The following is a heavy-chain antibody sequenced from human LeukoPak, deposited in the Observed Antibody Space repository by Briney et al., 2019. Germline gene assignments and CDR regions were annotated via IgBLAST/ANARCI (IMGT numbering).Heavy chain of an antibody. CDR1: GGSFSGYY. D-gene: IGHD6-6*01. CDR3: ARGQGAARMVDY. CDR2: INHSGST. J-gene: IGHJ4*02. Sequence: SETLSLTCAVYGGSFSGYYWSWIRQPPGKGLEWIGEINHSGSTNYNPSLKSRVTISVDTSKNQFSLKLSSVTAADTAVYYCARGQGAARMVDYWGQGTLVTVS. V-gene: IGHV4-34*01.